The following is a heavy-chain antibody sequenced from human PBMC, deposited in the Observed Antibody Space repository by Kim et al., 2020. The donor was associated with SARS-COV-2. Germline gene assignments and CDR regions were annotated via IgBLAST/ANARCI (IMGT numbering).Heavy chain of an antibody. D-gene: IGHD5-18*01. Sequence: YSPSFQGQVTISADKSISTAYLQWSSLKASDTAMYYCARLERWGYGGFDPWGQGTLVTVSS. J-gene: IGHJ5*02. CDR3: ARLERWGYGGFDP. V-gene: IGHV5-51*01.